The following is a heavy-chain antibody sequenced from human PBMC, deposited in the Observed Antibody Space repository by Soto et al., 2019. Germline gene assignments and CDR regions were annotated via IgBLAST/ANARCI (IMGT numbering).Heavy chain of an antibody. CDR3: AKVTHRGPIAVAGPLGS. Sequence: QVHLVQSGAEVKKPGASVNVSCQASGSITNHHMHWVRQAPGQGLEWMGIFNPSGLSTTSAQKFQGRVTITRNTSTSTVYMELSCLTSEVTAVDFCAKVTHRGPIAVAGPLGSWGQGTLVIVSS. CDR1: GSITNHH. D-gene: IGHD6-19*01. J-gene: IGHJ4*02. CDR2: FNPSGLST. V-gene: IGHV1-46*01.